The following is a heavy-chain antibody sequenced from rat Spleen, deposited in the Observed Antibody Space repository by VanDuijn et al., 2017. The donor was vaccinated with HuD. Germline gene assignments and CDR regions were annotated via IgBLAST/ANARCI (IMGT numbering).Heavy chain of an antibody. CDR3: TRDHSYWGSYYPGGFAY. Sequence: QVQLKESGPGLVQPSQTLSLTCTVSGFSLSSNGVTWIRQPPGKGLEWIATISSGGYTYYNSALKSRLNISRDTSKSQVFLKMNSLQTEDTAIYFCTRDHSYWGSYYPGGFAYWGQGTLVTVSS. V-gene: IGHV2S8*01. CDR2: ISSGGYT. J-gene: IGHJ3*01. CDR1: GFSLSSNG. D-gene: IGHD1-12*01.